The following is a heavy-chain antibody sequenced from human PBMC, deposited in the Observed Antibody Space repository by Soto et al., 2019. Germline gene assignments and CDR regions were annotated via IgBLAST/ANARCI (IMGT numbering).Heavy chain of an antibody. V-gene: IGHV3-20*04. CDR1: GFTFSTLR. J-gene: IGHJ4*02. D-gene: IGHD1-26*01. Sequence: GGSLRLSCAASGFTFSTLRMNWVRQAPGKGLEWVSGVNWNGGSTGYADSVKGRFTISRDNAKNSLYLQMNSLRAEDTAFYYCVRGASLNFDYWGQGTLVTVSS. CDR3: VRGASLNFDY. CDR2: VNWNGGST.